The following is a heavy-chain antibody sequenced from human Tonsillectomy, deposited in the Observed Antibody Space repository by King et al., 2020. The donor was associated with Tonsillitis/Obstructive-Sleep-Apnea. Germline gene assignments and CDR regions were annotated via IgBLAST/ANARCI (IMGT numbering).Heavy chain of an antibody. CDR3: AGDGYWGYSGGD. CDR1: GYTFTTYF. Sequence: VQLVESGAEVKKPGASVKVSCKASGYTFTTYFMHWVRQAPGQGLEWMGFINPAGGITAYPQKFQGRVTMTRDTSTSTVYMELSSLTSEDTAVYYCAGDGYWGYSGGDWGQGTLVTVSS. D-gene: IGHD2-21*01. V-gene: IGHV1-46*01. CDR2: INPAGGIT. J-gene: IGHJ4*02.